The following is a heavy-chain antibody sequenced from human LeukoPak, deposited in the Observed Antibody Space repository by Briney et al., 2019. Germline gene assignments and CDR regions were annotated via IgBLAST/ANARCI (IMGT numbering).Heavy chain of an antibody. D-gene: IGHD5-24*01. CDR1: GYIFTPHH. J-gene: IGHJ4*02. CDR3: AMSVEMPPIPSFDY. Sequence: DSVKVSCTTSGYIFTPHHIHWMRQAPGQGLELLGWVSAANNPEYSQKFQGRVVITRDASATTSYLELNSLRSEDTAVYYCAMSVEMPPIPSFDYWGQGTLVTVSS. CDR2: VSAANNP. V-gene: IGHV1-3*01.